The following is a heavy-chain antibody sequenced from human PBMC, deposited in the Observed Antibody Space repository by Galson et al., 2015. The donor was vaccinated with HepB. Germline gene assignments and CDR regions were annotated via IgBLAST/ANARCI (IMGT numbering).Heavy chain of an antibody. D-gene: IGHD3-22*01. CDR1: GFTFSSHW. V-gene: IGHV3-7*03. J-gene: IGHJ4*02. CDR2: IKQDGSEK. Sequence: SLRLSCAASGFTFSSHWMSWVRQAPGKGLEWVANIKQDGSEKYYVDSVKGRFTISRDNAKNSLYLQMNSLRAEDTAVYYCARDRYYYDSSGLDYWGQGTLVTVSS. CDR3: ARDRYYYDSSGLDY.